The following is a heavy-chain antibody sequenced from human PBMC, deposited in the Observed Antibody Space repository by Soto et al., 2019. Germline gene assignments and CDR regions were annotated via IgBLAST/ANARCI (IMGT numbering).Heavy chain of an antibody. CDR1: GRSINSYY. V-gene: IGHV4-59*01. Sequence: SETLSLTCNVSGRSINSYYWSWVRQPPGKGLEWIGYIYDSGITSYNPSLKGRVTMSADTSKNQFSLKLTSVTGADTAVYYCARTYDSNGYANEFDSWGQGILVTVSS. CDR3: ARTYDSNGYANEFDS. D-gene: IGHD3-22*01. J-gene: IGHJ4*02. CDR2: IYDSGIT.